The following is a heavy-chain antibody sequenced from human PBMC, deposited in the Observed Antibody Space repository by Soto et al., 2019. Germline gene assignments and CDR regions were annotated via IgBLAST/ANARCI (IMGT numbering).Heavy chain of an antibody. CDR2: VKEDGSEL. CDR1: VFKLMSYW. D-gene: IGHD3-16*01. Sequence: GSLRLSCAVPVFKLMSYWMSWVRQAPGKGLEWVASVKEDGSELYYLHSVRGRFSMTRDSAGNALHLTMNYLSAEDTGVYFCARDIGFDYVNWGQGIPVTVSS. J-gene: IGHJ4*02. V-gene: IGHV3-7*01. CDR3: ARDIGFDYVN.